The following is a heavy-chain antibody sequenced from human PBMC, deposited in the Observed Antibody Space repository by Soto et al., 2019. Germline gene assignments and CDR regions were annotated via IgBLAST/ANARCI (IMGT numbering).Heavy chain of an antibody. Sequence: QVQLVQSGAEVKNPGASVKVSCKASGYTFTSYGISCVRQAPGQGLAWMGWISAYNVKTKYAPKLQCRVTMTKVTSTSTSYVEFRSLRSDDTDVYYCERDSPTVDYWGQGTIVTVSS. CDR3: ERDSPTVDY. CDR2: ISAYNVKT. CDR1: GYTFTSYG. V-gene: IGHV1-18*01. J-gene: IGHJ4*02.